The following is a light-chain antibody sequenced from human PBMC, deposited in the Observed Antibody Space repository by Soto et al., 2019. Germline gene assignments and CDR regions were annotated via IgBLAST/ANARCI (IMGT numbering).Light chain of an antibody. CDR1: QSINNW. J-gene: IGKJ2*01. Sequence: DIQMTQSPSTLSESVGDRVTITCRASQSINNWLAWYQQKPGKAPKLLIYEAPSLLSGVPSRFSGSGSGTEFTLTISSLQRDDFADYYCQQYDSDSSTFGQGTKLDI. V-gene: IGKV1-5*03. CDR3: QQYDSDSST. CDR2: EAP.